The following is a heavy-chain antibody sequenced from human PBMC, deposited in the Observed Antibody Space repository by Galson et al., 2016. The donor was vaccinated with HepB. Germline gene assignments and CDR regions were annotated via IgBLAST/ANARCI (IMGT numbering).Heavy chain of an antibody. V-gene: IGHV1-46*01. D-gene: IGHD4-23*01. Sequence: SVKVSCKASGYTFTNYFLHWVRQAPGQGLEWMGIINPSGGSTESAQKFQGRVTMARDTSTSTVYMELSSLRSEDTAVYYCARVGLYGCTFGYGFDIWGHGTVVTVPS. CDR3: ARVGLYGCTFGYGFDI. J-gene: IGHJ3*02. CDR1: GYTFTNYF. CDR2: INPSGGST.